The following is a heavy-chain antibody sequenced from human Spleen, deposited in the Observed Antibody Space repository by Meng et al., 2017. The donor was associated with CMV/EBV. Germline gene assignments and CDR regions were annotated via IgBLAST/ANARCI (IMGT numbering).Heavy chain of an antibody. CDR3: AKEQSFGYYRTADH. J-gene: IGHJ4*02. D-gene: IGHD3-22*01. Sequence: ASGFMFSTCGMHWVRQAPGKGLEWVAVFTYDGSEIHYADSVKGRFTISRDTSNNRLSLQLNSLRVEDTAVYYCAKEQSFGYYRTADHWGQGTLVTVSS. CDR2: FTYDGSEI. V-gene: IGHV3-30*18. CDR1: GFMFSTCG.